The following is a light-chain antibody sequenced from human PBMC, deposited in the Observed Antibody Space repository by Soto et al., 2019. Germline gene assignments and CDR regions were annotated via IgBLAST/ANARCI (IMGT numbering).Light chain of an antibody. CDR2: DVS. CDR1: SSDVGGYNY. Sequence: QSALTQPASVSGSPGQSITISCTGTSSDVGGYNYVSLYQQHPGKAPKLMIYDVSNRPSGVSNRFSGSKSANTASLTISGLQAEDEADYYCSSYTGSSTYVVFGGGTKLTV. CDR3: SSYTGSSTYVV. V-gene: IGLV2-14*01. J-gene: IGLJ2*01.